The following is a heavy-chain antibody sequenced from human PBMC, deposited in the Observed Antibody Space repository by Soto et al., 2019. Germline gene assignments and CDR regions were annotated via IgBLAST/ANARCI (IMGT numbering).Heavy chain of an antibody. CDR1: GFTFSTYA. D-gene: IGHD3-9*01. Sequence: GGSLRLSCAASGFTFSTYAMSWVRQAPGKGLECVSTISASGDNTYYAGSVKGRFTISRDNSRNTLYLQMNSLRAEDTAVYYCAKGVLTISNPGPYWGQGTLVTVSS. J-gene: IGHJ4*02. CDR3: AKGVLTISNPGPY. V-gene: IGHV3-23*01. CDR2: ISASGDNT.